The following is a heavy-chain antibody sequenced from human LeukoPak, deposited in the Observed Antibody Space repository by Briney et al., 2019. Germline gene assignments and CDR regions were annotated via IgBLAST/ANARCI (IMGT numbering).Heavy chain of an antibody. CDR2: ISGNGVGT. CDR1: GFTFDNYV. J-gene: IGHJ4*02. CDR3: ARGHGGTYGSGRFDY. V-gene: IGHV3-23*01. Sequence: PGGSLRLSCTVSGFTFDNYVMAWVRQAPGKGLEWVSGISGNGVGTDYADSVTGRFTISRDNSKNTLYLQMNSLRAEDTAVYYCARGHGGTYGSGRFDYWGQGTLVTVSS. D-gene: IGHD3-10*01.